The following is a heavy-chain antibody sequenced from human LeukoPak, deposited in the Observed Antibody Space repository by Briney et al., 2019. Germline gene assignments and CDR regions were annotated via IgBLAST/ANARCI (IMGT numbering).Heavy chain of an antibody. D-gene: IGHD3-3*01. J-gene: IGHJ4*02. Sequence: SETLSLTCTVSGGSISSSSYYWGWIRRPPGKGLEWIGSIYYNGSTYYNPSLKSRVTISVDTSKNQFSLKLSSVTAADTAVHYCARDRVLEWFSFDYWGQGTLVTVSS. V-gene: IGHV4-39*07. CDR1: GGSISSSSYY. CDR3: ARDRVLEWFSFDY. CDR2: IYYNGST.